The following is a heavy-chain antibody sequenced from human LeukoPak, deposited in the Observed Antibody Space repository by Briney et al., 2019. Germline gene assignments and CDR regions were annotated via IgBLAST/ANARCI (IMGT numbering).Heavy chain of an antibody. V-gene: IGHV3-11*04. D-gene: IGHD1-26*01. CDR2: ISGSSTNI. CDR3: AREEWELRAAYFDY. J-gene: IGHJ4*02. CDR1: GFTFSDYY. Sequence: GGSLRLSCAASGFTFSDYYMSWIRQAPGKGLEWVSYISGSSTNIYYADSVKGRFTISRDNAKNSLYLQMNSLRAEDTAVYYCAREEWELRAAYFDYWGQGALVTVSS.